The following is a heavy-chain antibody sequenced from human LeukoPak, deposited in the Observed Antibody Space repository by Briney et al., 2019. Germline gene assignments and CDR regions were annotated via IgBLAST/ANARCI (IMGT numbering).Heavy chain of an antibody. CDR1: GGTFSSYA. J-gene: IGHJ4*02. CDR2: ISAYNGNT. CDR3: ARTVYGDYVFDY. D-gene: IGHD4-17*01. V-gene: IGHV1-18*01. Sequence: GASVKVSCKASGGTFSSYAISWVRQAPGQGLEWMGWISAYNGNTNYAQKLQGRVTMTTDTSTSTAYMELRSLRSDDTAVYYCARTVYGDYVFDYWGQGTLVTVSS.